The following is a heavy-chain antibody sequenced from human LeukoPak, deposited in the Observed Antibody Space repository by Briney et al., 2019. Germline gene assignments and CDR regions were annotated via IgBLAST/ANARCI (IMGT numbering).Heavy chain of an antibody. CDR2: IYYSGST. CDR1: GGSISSYY. J-gene: IGHJ4*02. V-gene: IGHV4-59*08. D-gene: IGHD3-10*01. CDR3: ARMRHYYGSGSYFRRTDNEFDY. Sequence: SETLSLTCTVSGGSISSYYWSWIRQPPGKGLEWIGYIYYSGSTNYNPSLKSRVTISVDTSKNQSSLKLSSVTAADTAVYYCARMRHYYGSGSYFRRTDNEFDYWGQGTLVTVSS.